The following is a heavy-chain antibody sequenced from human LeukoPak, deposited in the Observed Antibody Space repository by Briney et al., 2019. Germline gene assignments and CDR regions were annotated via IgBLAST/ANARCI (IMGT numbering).Heavy chain of an antibody. CDR3: ARDPPGVITLFDY. Sequence: PWGSLRLSCAASGFTFSSYEMNWVRQAPGKGLEWVSYISSSGSTIYYADSVKGRFTISRDNAKNSLYLQMNSLRAEDTAVYYCARDPPGVITLFDYWGQGTLVTVSS. J-gene: IGHJ4*02. CDR1: GFTFSSYE. V-gene: IGHV3-48*03. CDR2: ISSSGSTI. D-gene: IGHD3-22*01.